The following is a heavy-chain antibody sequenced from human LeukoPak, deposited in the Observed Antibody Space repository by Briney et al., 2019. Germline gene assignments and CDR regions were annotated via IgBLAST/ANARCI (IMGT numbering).Heavy chain of an antibody. D-gene: IGHD1-14*01. V-gene: IGHV3-48*01. CDR3: ARVDRDGGDAFDI. CDR2: ISSSSSTI. Sequence: GGSLRLSCAASGFTFSSYNMNWVRQAPGKGLEWVSYISSSSSTIYYADSVKGRLTISRDNAKNSLYLQMNSLRAEDTAVYYCARVDRDGGDAFDIWGQGTMVTVSS. CDR1: GFTFSSYN. J-gene: IGHJ3*02.